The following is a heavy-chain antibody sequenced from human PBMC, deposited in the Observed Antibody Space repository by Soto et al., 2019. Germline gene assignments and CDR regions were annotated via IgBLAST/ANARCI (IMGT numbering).Heavy chain of an antibody. CDR2: MSDSGST. Sequence: SETLSLTCTVSGGSISSSSYYWGWIRQPPGKGLEWIGCMSDSGSTNYNPSLKSRVTISEDTSKNQFSLNLSSVTAADTAVYNCTKDGGPLYFFDYWGQGILVTV. V-gene: IGHV4-39*07. CDR3: TKDGGPLYFFDY. J-gene: IGHJ4*02. CDR1: GGSISSSSYY. D-gene: IGHD3-16*01.